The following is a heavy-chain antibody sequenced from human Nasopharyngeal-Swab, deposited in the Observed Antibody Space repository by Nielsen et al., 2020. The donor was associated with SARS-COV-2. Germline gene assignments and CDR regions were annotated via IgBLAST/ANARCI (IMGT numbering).Heavy chain of an antibody. V-gene: IGHV1-46*01. J-gene: IGHJ3*02. CDR3: ARGRITMVRGGRSFRAFDI. D-gene: IGHD3-10*01. CDR2: INPSGGST. Sequence: WVRQAPGQGLEWMGIINPSGGSTSYAQKFQGRVTMTRDTSTSTVYMELSSLRSEDTAVYYCARGRITMVRGGRSFRAFDIWGQGTMVTVSS.